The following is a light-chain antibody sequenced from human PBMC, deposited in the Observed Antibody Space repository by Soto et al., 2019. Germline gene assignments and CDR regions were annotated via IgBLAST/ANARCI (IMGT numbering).Light chain of an antibody. CDR3: QKYDSVLGT. CDR1: QSISHW. J-gene: IGKJ1*01. Sequence: DIQMTQSPATLSASVGDSVTITCRASQSISHWLAWYQQKPGKAPKFLIYDASSLESGVPSSFSGSGSGTEFTLTISGLQPDDFATYYWQKYDSVLGTFGPGTKVDIK. CDR2: DAS. V-gene: IGKV1-5*01.